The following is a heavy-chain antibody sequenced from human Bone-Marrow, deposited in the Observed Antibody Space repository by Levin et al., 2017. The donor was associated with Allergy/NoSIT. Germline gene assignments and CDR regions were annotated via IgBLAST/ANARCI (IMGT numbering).Heavy chain of an antibody. Sequence: QAGGSLRLSCAVSGFTFSNYAMTWARQAPGKGLEWVSTIHASGTGTHYADSVKGRFTISRDNSQNTLYLHMNSLGAEDTAVYFCAKAFSYGSGYYYSHFDYWGQGTLVTVSS. CDR2: IHASGTGT. CDR3: AKAFSYGSGYYYSHFDY. J-gene: IGHJ4*02. D-gene: IGHD3-10*01. V-gene: IGHV3-23*01. CDR1: GFTFSNYA.